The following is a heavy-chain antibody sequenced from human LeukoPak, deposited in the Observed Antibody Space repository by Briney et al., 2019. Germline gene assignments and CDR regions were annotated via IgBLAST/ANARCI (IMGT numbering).Heavy chain of an antibody. CDR1: RFTFSSYA. CDR2: ISSSGGYT. J-gene: IGHJ4*02. V-gene: IGHV3-23*01. D-gene: IGHD3-10*01. CDR3: AKRNTMVRGGPCFDY. Sequence: GGSLRLSCAASRFTFSSYAMSWVRQAPGKGLEWVSTISSSGGYTYYADSVKGRFTISRDNSKDTLYLQMNDLRPDDTAIYYCAKRNTMVRGGPCFDYWGQGLLVTVSS.